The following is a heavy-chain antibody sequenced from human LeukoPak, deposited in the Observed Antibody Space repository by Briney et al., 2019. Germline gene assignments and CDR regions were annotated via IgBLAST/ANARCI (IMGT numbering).Heavy chain of an antibody. J-gene: IGHJ5*02. CDR3: TRRVSTTRWFDP. CDR2: IKSDGSTT. Sequence: GGSLRLSCAASGFTFSSYWMHWVRQAPGKGLVWVSRIKSDGSTTNYADSVKGRFTISRDSAENTLYLQMNSLRVEDTAVYYCTRRVSTTRWFDPWGQGTLVTVSS. V-gene: IGHV3-74*01. D-gene: IGHD2-15*01. CDR1: GFTFSSYW.